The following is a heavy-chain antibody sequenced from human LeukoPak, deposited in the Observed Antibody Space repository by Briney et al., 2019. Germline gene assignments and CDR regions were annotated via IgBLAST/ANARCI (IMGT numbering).Heavy chain of an antibody. V-gene: IGHV4-34*01. D-gene: IGHD3-22*01. J-gene: IGHJ3*02. Sequence: PSETLSLTCAVYGGSFSGYYWSWIRQPPGKGLEWIGEINHSGSTNYNPSLKSRVTISVDTSKNQFSLKLSSVTAADTAVYYCARSPRPAYYYDSSGKRGAFDIWGQGTMVTVSS. CDR1: GGSFSGYY. CDR2: INHSGST. CDR3: ARSPRPAYYYDSSGKRGAFDI.